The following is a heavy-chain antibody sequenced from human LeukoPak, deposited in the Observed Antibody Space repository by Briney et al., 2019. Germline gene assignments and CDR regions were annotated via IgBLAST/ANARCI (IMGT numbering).Heavy chain of an antibody. D-gene: IGHD3/OR15-3a*01. V-gene: IGHV3-23*01. CDR1: GITLSHYG. CDR2: ISDSCGST. CDR3: AKRGVVIRVILVGFHKEAYYFES. J-gene: IGHJ4*02. Sequence: WSLRLSFAGSGITLSHYGIGWGRPAPGEGLELVAGISDSCGSTKYADSVKGRFTISRDNPKNTLFLQMNSLRAEDTAVYFCAKRGVVIRVILVGFHKEAYYFESWGQGALVTVSS.